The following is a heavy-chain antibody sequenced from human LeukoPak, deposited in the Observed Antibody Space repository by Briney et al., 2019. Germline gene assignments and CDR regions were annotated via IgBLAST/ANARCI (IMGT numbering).Heavy chain of an antibody. V-gene: IGHV1-3*04. Sequence: ASVKVSCKASGYTFTSYAIHWVRQAPGQRLEWMGWVNTGNGNTKYSPKFQGRVTLISDTSASTAYVVLTSLRSEDTAIYFCAEAGYSSPRGWFDPWGQGTLVTVSS. CDR2: VNTGNGNT. CDR3: AEAGYSSPRGWFDP. CDR1: GYTFTSYA. J-gene: IGHJ5*02. D-gene: IGHD6-13*01.